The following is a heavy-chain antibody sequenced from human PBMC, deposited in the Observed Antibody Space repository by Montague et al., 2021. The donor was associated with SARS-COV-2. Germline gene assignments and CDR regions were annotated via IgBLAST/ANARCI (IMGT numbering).Heavy chain of an antibody. Sequence: SETLSLTCAVYGGSFGDDHWSWIRQPPGKGLEWIGDIKQSGRTXXXPSXXXRVTISVDTSKNQFSLKVTSVTAADTAVYFCARGHQSVSMIVVVFTSASYYFDYWGQGAQVTVSS. CDR2: IKQSGRT. D-gene: IGHD3-22*01. V-gene: IGHV4-34*01. CDR1: GGSFGDDH. J-gene: IGHJ4*02. CDR3: ARGHQSVSMIVVVFTSASYYFDY.